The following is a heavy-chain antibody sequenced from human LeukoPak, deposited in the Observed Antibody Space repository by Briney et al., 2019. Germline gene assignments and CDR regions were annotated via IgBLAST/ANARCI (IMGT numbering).Heavy chain of an antibody. V-gene: IGHV1-18*01. CDR3: ATDPGYCSSTSCYGGPL. D-gene: IGHD2-2*01. CDR1: GYTFTRYG. J-gene: IGHJ4*02. CDR2: ISAYNGNT. Sequence: GASVQVSCQASGYTFTRYGISWVRLAPGQGLEWMGWISAYNGNTNYAQKLQGRVTMTTDTSTSTAYMELSSLRSEDTAVYYCATDPGYCSSTSCYGGPLWGQGTLVTVSS.